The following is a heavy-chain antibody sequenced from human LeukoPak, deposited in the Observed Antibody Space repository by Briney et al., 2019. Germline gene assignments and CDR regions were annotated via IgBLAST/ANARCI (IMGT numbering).Heavy chain of an antibody. CDR3: ARVVPAATSMIVVVTEYNWFDP. J-gene: IGHJ5*02. CDR2: ISAYNGNT. Sequence: ASVKVSCKASGYTFTGYYMHWVRQAPGQGLEWMGWISAYNGNTNYAQKLQGRVTMTTDTSTSTAYMELRSLRSDDTAVYYCARVVPAATSMIVVVTEYNWFDPWGQGTLVTVSS. D-gene: IGHD3-22*01. CDR1: GYTFTGYY. V-gene: IGHV1-18*04.